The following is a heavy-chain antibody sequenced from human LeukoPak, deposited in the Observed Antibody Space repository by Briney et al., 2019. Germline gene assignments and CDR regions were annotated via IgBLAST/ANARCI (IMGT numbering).Heavy chain of an antibody. CDR3: ARAADDYVWGSYRFETKDAFDI. Sequence: PSETLSLTCTVSGGSISSGGYSWSWIRQAPGKGLEWIGYIYYTGSTYSNPSLKSRVTISVDTSNNQFSLNLNSVTAADTAVYYCARAADDYVWGSYRFETKDAFDIWGQGTMVTVSS. CDR2: IYYTGST. D-gene: IGHD3-16*02. J-gene: IGHJ3*02. V-gene: IGHV4-30-4*07. CDR1: GGSISSGGYS.